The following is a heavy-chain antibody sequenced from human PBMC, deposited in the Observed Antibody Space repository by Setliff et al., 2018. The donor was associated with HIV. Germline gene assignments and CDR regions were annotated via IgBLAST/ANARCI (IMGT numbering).Heavy chain of an antibody. Sequence: ASVKVSCKASGYTFTTYGISWVRQAPGHGLEWMGWISPNFGHTKYAQKFLDRVTMTVDAATSRAYMELKSLRSDDTAVYFCARLGSGWSDSYYYAMDIWGQGTTVTVAS. CDR2: ISPNFGHT. D-gene: IGHD6-19*01. CDR1: GYTFTTYG. J-gene: IGHJ6*02. V-gene: IGHV1-18*01. CDR3: ARLGSGWSDSYYYAMDI.